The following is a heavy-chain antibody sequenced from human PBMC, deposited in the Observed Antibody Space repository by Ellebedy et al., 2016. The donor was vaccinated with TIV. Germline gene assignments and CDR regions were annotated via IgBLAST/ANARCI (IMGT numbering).Heavy chain of an antibody. J-gene: IGHJ4*02. V-gene: IGHV3-23*01. CDR3: ARLPPFYGGADYIGNYFDF. Sequence: GESLKISCAASGFTFSNYAMSWVRQAPGKGLEWVSGISGSGGWTYYADSVKGRFTISRDNPKNTVSLQMTSLRAEDTAVYYCARLPPFYGGADYIGNYFDFWGQGALVTVSS. D-gene: IGHD4-23*01. CDR1: GFTFSNYA. CDR2: ISGSGGWT.